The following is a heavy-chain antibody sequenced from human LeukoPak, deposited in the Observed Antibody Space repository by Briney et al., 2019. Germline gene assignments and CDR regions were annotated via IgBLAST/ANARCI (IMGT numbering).Heavy chain of an antibody. CDR3: AKGAAVGTLIKNWFDP. V-gene: IGHV3-23*01. J-gene: IGHJ5*02. CDR2: ISGGGTNT. CDR1: GFTFSSYA. D-gene: IGHD6-13*01. Sequence: PGGSLRLSCAASGFTFSSYAMSWVRQAPGEGLEWVSAISGGGTNTYYADSVKGRFTISRDNSKNTMYLQMNSPRAEDTAVYYCAKGAAVGTLIKNWFDPWGQGTLVTVSS.